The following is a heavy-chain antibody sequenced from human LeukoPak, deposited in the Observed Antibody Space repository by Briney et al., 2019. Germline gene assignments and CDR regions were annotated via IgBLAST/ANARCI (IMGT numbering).Heavy chain of an antibody. CDR2: IHSDGSTT. CDR1: GFTFSSYW. V-gene: IGHV3-74*01. J-gene: IGHJ6*02. D-gene: IGHD4-23*01. CDR3: ARGNSHGMDV. Sequence: GGSLRLSCAASGFTFSSYWMHWVRRAPGKGLVWVSRIHSDGSTTSYADSVKGRFTISRDNAKNTLYLQMNSLRAEDTAVYYCARGNSHGMDVWGQGTTVTVSS.